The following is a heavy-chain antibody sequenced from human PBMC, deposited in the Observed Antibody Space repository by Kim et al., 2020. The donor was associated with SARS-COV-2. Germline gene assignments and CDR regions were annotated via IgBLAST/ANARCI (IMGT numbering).Heavy chain of an antibody. D-gene: IGHD6-19*01. Sequence: SVKGRCTITRDNAKNALYLQMNSRRAEDTAVYYCARERRGSGWYQSAFDIWGQGTMVTVSS. V-gene: IGHV3-21*01. CDR3: ARERRGSGWYQSAFDI. J-gene: IGHJ3*02.